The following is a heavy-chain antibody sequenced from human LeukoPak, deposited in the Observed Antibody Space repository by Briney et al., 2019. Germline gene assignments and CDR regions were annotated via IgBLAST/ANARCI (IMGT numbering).Heavy chain of an antibody. J-gene: IGHJ3*02. Sequence: GGFLRLSCAASGFTFSSYAMHWVRQAPGKGLEWVAVISYDGSNKYYADSVKGRFTISRDNSKNTLYLQMNSLRAEDTAVYYCAKGATYCSSTSCPDAFDIWGQGTMVTVSS. CDR3: AKGATYCSSTSCPDAFDI. V-gene: IGHV3-30-3*01. CDR2: ISYDGSNK. CDR1: GFTFSSYA. D-gene: IGHD2-2*01.